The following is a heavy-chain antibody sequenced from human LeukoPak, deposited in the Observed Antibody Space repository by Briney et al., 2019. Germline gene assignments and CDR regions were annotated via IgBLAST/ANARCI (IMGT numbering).Heavy chain of an antibody. CDR1: GGTFSSYA. J-gene: IGHJ4*02. D-gene: IGHD3-9*01. V-gene: IGHV1-3*01. CDR2: INAGNGNT. Sequence: ASVKVSCKASGGTFSSYAMHWVRQAPGQRLEWMGWINAGNGNTKYSQKFQGRVTITRDTSASTAYMELSSLRSEDTAVYYCARANYDILTGYYIKLDYWGQGTLVTVSS. CDR3: ARANYDILTGYYIKLDY.